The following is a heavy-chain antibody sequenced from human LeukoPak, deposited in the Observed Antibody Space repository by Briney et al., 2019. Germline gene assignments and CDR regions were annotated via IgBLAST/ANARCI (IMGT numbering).Heavy chain of an antibody. CDR3: TRDHQLPLLGWFDP. V-gene: IGHV1-2*02. CDR2: MNPNSGGT. Sequence: ASVKVSCKASGYTFTSYYMHWVRQAPGQGLEWMGWMNPNSGGTNYAQKFQGRVTMTRDTSISTAYMELSRLRSDDTAVYYCTRDHQLPLLGWFDPWGQGTLVTVSS. D-gene: IGHD2-2*01. CDR1: GYTFTSYY. J-gene: IGHJ5*02.